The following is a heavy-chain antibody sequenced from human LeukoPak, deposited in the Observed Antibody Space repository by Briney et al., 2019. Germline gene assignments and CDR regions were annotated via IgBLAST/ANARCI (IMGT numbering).Heavy chain of an antibody. J-gene: IGHJ4*02. Sequence: ASVKVSCKASGYTFAAHHIHWVRQAPGQGLEWMGWILPDGRETKYSQKFQDRLALTTDTSTNTAYMELSRLIPDDTAVYYCSGRYGPGPVWGQGTLISASP. CDR3: SGRYGPGPV. V-gene: IGHV1-2*02. D-gene: IGHD3-10*01. CDR2: ILPDGRET. CDR1: GYTFAAHH.